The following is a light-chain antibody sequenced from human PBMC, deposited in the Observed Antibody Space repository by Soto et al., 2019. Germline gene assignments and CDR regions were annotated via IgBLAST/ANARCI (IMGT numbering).Light chain of an antibody. CDR3: CSFAGSRTFV. J-gene: IGLJ1*01. Sequence: ALTQPASVSGSPGQSITISCTGTSSDVGNYNLVSWFQQYPGKAPKLMIYEGSKRPAGVSDRFSGSKSGNTASLTISGLQAEDEADYHCCSFAGSRTFVFGTGTKVTVL. CDR2: EGS. V-gene: IGLV2-23*01. CDR1: SSDVGNYNL.